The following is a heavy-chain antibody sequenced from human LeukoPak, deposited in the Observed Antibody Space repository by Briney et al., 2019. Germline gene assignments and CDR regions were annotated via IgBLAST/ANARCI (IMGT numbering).Heavy chain of an antibody. D-gene: IGHD5-18*01. CDR1: GYTFTSYY. V-gene: IGHV1-2*02. CDR2: INPNSGGT. J-gene: IGHJ6*03. Sequence: ASVKVSCKASGYTFTSYYMHWVRQAPGQGLEWMGWINPNSGGTNYAQRFQGRVTMTRDTSISTAYMELSRLRSDDTAVYYCARDPGKLYYYYYYYMDVWGKGTTVTVSS. CDR3: ARDPGKLYYYYYYYMDV.